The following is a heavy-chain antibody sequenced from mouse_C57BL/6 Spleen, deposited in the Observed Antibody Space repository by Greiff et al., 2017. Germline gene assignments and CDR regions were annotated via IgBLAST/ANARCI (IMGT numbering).Heavy chain of an antibody. D-gene: IGHD1-1*01. V-gene: IGHV14-1*01. CDR2: IDPGDGDT. CDR1: GFNIKDYY. Sequence: EVQLQQSGAELVRPGASVKLSCTASGFNIKDYYMHWVKQRPEQGLEWIGRIDPGDGDTEYAAKFQGKATLTADPSSHTAYLQLSRLTSEDTAVYYFNTYYGRSHYSMHYWGQGTSVTVSS. J-gene: IGHJ4*01. CDR3: NTYYGRSHYSMHY.